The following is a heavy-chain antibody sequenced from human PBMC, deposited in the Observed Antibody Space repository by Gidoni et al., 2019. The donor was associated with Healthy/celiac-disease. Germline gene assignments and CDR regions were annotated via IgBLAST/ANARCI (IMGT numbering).Heavy chain of an antibody. J-gene: IGHJ6*02. CDR3: ARDDPLLGFEWLLGPDYGMDV. V-gene: IGHV3-48*02. CDR1: GFPFSNYS. Sequence: VQLVESGGGLVQPGGSMRLYCDASGFPFSNYSMNWVRHAPGKGLEWFSYMSSSSSTIYYADSVKGRFTISRDNAKNSLYLQMNSLRDEDTAVYYCARDDPLLGFEWLLGPDYGMDVWGQGTTVTVSS. D-gene: IGHD3-3*01. CDR2: MSSSSSTI.